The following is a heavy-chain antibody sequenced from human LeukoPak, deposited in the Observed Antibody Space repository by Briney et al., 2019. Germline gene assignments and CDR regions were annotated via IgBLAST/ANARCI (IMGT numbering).Heavy chain of an antibody. CDR1: GFTFSSYA. J-gene: IGHJ4*02. Sequence: PGGSLRLSCAASGFTFSSYAMSWVRQAPGKGLEWVSAISGSGGSTYYADSVKGRFTISRDNSKNTLYLQMNSLRAEDTAVYYCAKDLGYFDWLGYFDYWGQGTLVTVSS. CDR2: ISGSGGST. CDR3: AKDLGYFDWLGYFDY. D-gene: IGHD3-9*01. V-gene: IGHV3-23*01.